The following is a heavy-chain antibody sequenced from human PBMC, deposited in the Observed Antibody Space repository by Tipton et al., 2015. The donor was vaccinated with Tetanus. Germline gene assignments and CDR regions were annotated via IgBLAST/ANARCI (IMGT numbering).Heavy chain of an antibody. D-gene: IGHD1-1*01. V-gene: IGHV5-51*01. CDR2: VYPGDSDT. J-gene: IGHJ4*02. Sequence: QSGAEVKKPGESLMVSCEASGYTFTSYWIGWVRQMPGEGLEWMGTVYPGDSDTRYSPSFRGQVTISADKSINTAYLEWRSLKASDTAMYFCARQGTSGNRRIDYWGQGTRVIVSS. CDR1: GYTFTSYW. CDR3: ARQGTSGNRRIDY.